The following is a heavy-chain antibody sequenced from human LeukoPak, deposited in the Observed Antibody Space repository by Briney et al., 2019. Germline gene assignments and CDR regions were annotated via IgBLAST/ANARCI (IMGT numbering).Heavy chain of an antibody. V-gene: IGHV3-53*04. J-gene: IGHJ3*02. D-gene: IGHD3-10*01. CDR2: IYSSSIT. CDR3: ARGRGAANDAFDI. Sequence: GGSLRLSCAASGFTVSSDYMSWVRQAPGKGLEWVSVIYSSSITSYADSVKGRFTISRHNSKNTLYLQMNTLRADDTAVYYCARGRGAANDAFDIWGQGTMVTVSS. CDR1: GFTVSSDY.